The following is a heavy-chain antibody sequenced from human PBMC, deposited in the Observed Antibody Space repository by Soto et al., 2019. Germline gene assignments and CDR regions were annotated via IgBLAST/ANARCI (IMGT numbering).Heavy chain of an antibody. CDR3: TKGFFDISGYVIDY. D-gene: IGHD3-22*01. CDR2: MSYAGTDK. CDR1: GFTFSSYA. J-gene: IGHJ4*02. Sequence: LRLSCAASGFTFSSYAMHWVRQAPGKGLEWVAVMSYAGTDKYYADSVKGRFTISRDNSKNTLFLQMNSLRAEDTAVYYCTKGFFDISGYVIDYWGQGTLVTVSS. V-gene: IGHV3-30*18.